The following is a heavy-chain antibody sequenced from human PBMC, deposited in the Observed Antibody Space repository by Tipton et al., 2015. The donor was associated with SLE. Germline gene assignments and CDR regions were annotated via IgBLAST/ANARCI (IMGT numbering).Heavy chain of an antibody. CDR2: INHSGST. CDR3: ARGRRISMVRGVMMDY. CDR1: GGSFSGYY. J-gene: IGHJ4*02. Sequence: TLSLTCAVYGGSFSGYYWNWIRQPPGKGLEWIGEINHSGSTNYNPSLKSRVTISVDTSKNQFSLKLGSGTAADTAVYYCARGRRISMVRGVMMDYWGQGTLVTVSS. V-gene: IGHV4-34*01. D-gene: IGHD3-10*01.